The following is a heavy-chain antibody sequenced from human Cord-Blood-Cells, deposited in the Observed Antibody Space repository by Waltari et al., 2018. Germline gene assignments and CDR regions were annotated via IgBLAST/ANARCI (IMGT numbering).Heavy chain of an antibody. Sequence: QVTLKESGPALVKPTQTLTLTCTFSGFSLSTSGMRVSWIRQPPGKAPEWLARIDWDDDKFYSTSLKTRLTISKDTSKNQVVLTMTNMDPVDTATYYCARHSSGCVDYWGQGTLVTVSS. V-gene: IGHV2-70*04. D-gene: IGHD6-19*01. CDR3: ARHSSGCVDY. CDR1: GFSLSTSGMR. CDR2: IDWDDDK. J-gene: IGHJ4*02.